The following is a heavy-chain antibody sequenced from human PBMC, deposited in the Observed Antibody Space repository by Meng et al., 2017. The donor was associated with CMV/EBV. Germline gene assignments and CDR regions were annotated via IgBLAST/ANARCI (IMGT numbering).Heavy chain of an antibody. Sequence: SVKVSCKASGGTFSSYAISWVRQAPGQGLEWMGGIIPILGIANYAQKFQGRVTITADKSTSTAYMELSSLRSEDTAVYYCASHRDSSIYYYYYGMDVWGQGTTVTVSS. V-gene: IGHV1-69*10. J-gene: IGHJ6*02. CDR2: IIPILGIA. CDR1: GGTFSSYA. CDR3: ASHRDSSIYYYYYGMDV. D-gene: IGHD3-22*01.